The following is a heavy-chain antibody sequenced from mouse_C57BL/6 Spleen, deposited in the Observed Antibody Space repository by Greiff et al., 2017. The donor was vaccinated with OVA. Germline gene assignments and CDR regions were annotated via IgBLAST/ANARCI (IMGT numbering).Heavy chain of an antibody. CDR3: ARRYGSSHDAMDY. J-gene: IGHJ4*01. CDR1: GFTFSDYG. Sequence: EVQLVESGGGLVKPGGSLKLSCAASGFTFSDYGMHWVRQAPEKGLEWVAYISSGSSTIYYADTAKGRFTISRDNAKNTLFLQMTSLRSEDTAMYYCARRYGSSHDAMDYWGQGTSVTVSS. CDR2: ISSGSSTI. V-gene: IGHV5-17*01. D-gene: IGHD1-1*01.